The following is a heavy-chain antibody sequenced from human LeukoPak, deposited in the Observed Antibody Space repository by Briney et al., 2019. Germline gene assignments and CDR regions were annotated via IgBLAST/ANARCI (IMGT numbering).Heavy chain of an antibody. CDR2: ISYDGSKK. J-gene: IGHJ6*03. CDR3: ARDRVPPASGVFTYYMDV. V-gene: IGHV3-30*01. CDR1: GFTFSSNA. Sequence: PGGSLRLPCAASGFTFSSNAIHWVRQAPGKGLEWVAVISYDGSKKFHADSVKGRFTISRDNSKNTLYLQMNSLRAEDTAVYSCARDRVPPASGVFTYYMDVWGKGTTVIVSS. D-gene: IGHD3-10*01.